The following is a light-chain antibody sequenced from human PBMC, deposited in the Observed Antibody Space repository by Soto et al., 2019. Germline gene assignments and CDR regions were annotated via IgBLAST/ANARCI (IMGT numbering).Light chain of an antibody. Sequence: QSALTQPASVSGSPGQSITISCTGTSNDVGAYNYVSWYQKHPGKAPKVMIYEVNNRPSGVSNRFSGSKSGNTASLTISGLQAEDEADYYCYSYTISSTFGLFGGGTQLTVL. CDR1: SNDVGAYNY. CDR3: YSYTISSTFGL. CDR2: EVN. J-gene: IGLJ2*01. V-gene: IGLV2-14*01.